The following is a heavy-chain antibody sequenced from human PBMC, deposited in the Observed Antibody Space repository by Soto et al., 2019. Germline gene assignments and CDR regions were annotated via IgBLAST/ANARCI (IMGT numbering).Heavy chain of an antibody. CDR2: ITSSGSTI. V-gene: IGHV3-11*01. D-gene: IGHD6-19*01. CDR3: ARENDQWVAADN. CDR1: GFTFSDYY. Sequence: GGSLRLSCAASGFTFSDYYMSWIRQAPGKGLEWVSYITSSGSTIYYADSVKGRFTISRDNAKNSLYLQMNSLRAEDTAVYYCARENDQWVAADNWGQGTLVTVSS. J-gene: IGHJ4*02.